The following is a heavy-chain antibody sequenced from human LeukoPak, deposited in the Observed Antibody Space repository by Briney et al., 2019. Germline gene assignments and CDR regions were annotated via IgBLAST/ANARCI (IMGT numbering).Heavy chain of an antibody. D-gene: IGHD2-15*01. V-gene: IGHV3-21*01. Sequence: PGGSLRLSCAASGFTFSSYSMNRVRQAPGKGLEWVSSISSSSSYIYYADSVKGRFTISRDNAKNSLYLQMNSLRAEDTAVYYCARDRGLVVVAATDYWGQGTLVTVSS. CDR2: ISSSSSYI. CDR3: ARDRGLVVVAATDY. CDR1: GFTFSSYS. J-gene: IGHJ4*02.